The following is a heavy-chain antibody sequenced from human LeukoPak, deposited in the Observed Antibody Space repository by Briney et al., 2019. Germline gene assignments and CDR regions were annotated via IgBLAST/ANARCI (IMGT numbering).Heavy chain of an antibody. CDR2: ISNSGGRT. Sequence: GGSLRLSCAASGFTFSSYAMSWVRQAPGKGLEWVSSISNSGGRTFYTDSVKGRFTISRDNSKITLYLQMNSLRAEDTAVYYCAKSYNGYESKPDYWGQGTLVTVTS. V-gene: IGHV3-23*01. J-gene: IGHJ4*02. CDR1: GFTFSSYA. CDR3: AKSYNGYESKPDY. D-gene: IGHD5-12*01.